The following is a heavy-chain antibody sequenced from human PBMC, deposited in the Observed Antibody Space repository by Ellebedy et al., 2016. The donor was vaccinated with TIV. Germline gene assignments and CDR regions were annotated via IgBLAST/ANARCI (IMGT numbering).Heavy chain of an antibody. CDR2: INDGNGNT. CDR3: ARNACRTFSGGRCYSHYYGMDV. V-gene: IGHV1-3*01. Sequence: AASVKVSCKASGYTFISYTMHWVRQAPGQRIAWMGWINDGNGNTKYSQKFQGRVTITRDTSASTDYMELSSLRSEDTAVYDCARNACRTFSGGRCYSHYYGMDVWGQGTTVTVSS. CDR1: GYTFISYT. D-gene: IGHD2-15*01. J-gene: IGHJ6*02.